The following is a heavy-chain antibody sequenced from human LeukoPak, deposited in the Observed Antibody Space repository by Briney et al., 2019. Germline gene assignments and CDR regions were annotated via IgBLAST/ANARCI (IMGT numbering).Heavy chain of an antibody. J-gene: IGHJ6*02. Sequence: PSGTLSLTCAVYGGSFSGYYWSWIRQPPGKGLEWIGEINHSGSTNYNPSLKSRVTISVDTSKNQFSLKLSSVTAADTAVYYCARGGGARGYYYYYGMDVWGQGTTVTVSS. CDR3: ARGGGARGYYYYYGMDV. CDR1: GGSFSGYY. V-gene: IGHV4-34*01. D-gene: IGHD1-26*01. CDR2: INHSGST.